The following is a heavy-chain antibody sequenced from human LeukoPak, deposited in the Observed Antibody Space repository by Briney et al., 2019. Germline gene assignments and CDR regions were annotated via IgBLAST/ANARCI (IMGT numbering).Heavy chain of an antibody. J-gene: IGHJ3*02. D-gene: IGHD2-15*01. CDR2: IYSGGST. CDR3: AREEDYDAFDI. CDR1: GFTVSSNY. V-gene: IGHV3-66*01. Sequence: GGSLRLSCAASGFTVSSNYMSWVRQAPGKGLEWVSVIYSGGSTYYADSVKGRFTISRDNSKNTLYLQMNSLRAEDTAVYYCAREEDYDAFDIWGQGTMVTVSS.